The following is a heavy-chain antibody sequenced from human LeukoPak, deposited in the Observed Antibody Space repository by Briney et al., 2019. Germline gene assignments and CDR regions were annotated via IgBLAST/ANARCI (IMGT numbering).Heavy chain of an antibody. J-gene: IGHJ4*02. V-gene: IGHV3-11*04. CDR3: AREIAAAGTFDY. CDR2: IRSSGSTI. CDR1: GFTFSDYY. Sequence: PGGSLRLSCAASGFTFSDYYMSWIRQAPGKGLEWVSYIRSSGSTIYYADSVKGRFTISRDNAKNSLYLQMKSLRAEDTAVYYCAREIAAAGTFDYWGQGTLVTVSS. D-gene: IGHD6-13*01.